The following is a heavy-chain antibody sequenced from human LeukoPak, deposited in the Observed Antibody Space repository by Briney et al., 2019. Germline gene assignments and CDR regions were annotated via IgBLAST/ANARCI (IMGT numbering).Heavy chain of an antibody. V-gene: IGHV3-7*01. CDR1: GFTFSSYW. CDR3: ARDVGGYYDILTGYSGNWFDP. D-gene: IGHD3-9*01. J-gene: IGHJ5*02. CDR2: IKQDGSEK. Sequence: PGGSLRLSCAASGFTFSSYWMSWVRQAPGKGLEWVANIKQDGSEKYYVDSVKGRFTISRDNAKNSLYLQMNSLRAEGTAVYYRARDVGGYYDILTGYSGNWFDPWGQGTLVTVSS.